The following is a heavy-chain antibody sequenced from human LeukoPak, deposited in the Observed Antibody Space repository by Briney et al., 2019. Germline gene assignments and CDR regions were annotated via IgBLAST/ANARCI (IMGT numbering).Heavy chain of an antibody. CDR1: GGTFSSYA. Sequence: SVKVSCKASGGTFSSYAISWVRQAPGQGLEWMGGIIPIFGTANYAQKFQGRVTITADKSTSTAYMELSSLRSEDTAVYYCARSTGGYSGYDEDWFDPWGQGTLVTVSS. CDR3: ARSTGGYSGYDEDWFDP. D-gene: IGHD5-12*01. V-gene: IGHV1-69*06. CDR2: IIPIFGTA. J-gene: IGHJ5*02.